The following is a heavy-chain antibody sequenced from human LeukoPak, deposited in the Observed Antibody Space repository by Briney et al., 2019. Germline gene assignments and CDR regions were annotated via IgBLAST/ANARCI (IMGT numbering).Heavy chain of an antibody. CDR3: ARDPHDSSSQSPVVWAFDI. CDR2: ISAYNGNT. D-gene: IGHD6-13*01. J-gene: IGHJ3*02. Sequence: GTSVKVSCKASGYTFTSYGISWVRQAPGQGLEWMGWISAYNGNTNYAQKLQGRVTMTTDTSTSTAYMELRSLRSDDTAVYYCARDPHDSSSQSPVVWAFDIWGQGTMVTVSS. V-gene: IGHV1-18*01. CDR1: GYTFTSYG.